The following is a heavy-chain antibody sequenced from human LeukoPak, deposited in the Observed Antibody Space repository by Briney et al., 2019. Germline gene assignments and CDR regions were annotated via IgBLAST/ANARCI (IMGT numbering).Heavy chain of an antibody. D-gene: IGHD5-18*01. V-gene: IGHV4-31*03. CDR3: ARGGYAKYNWFDP. CDR1: GGPISSGGYY. Sequence: PSETLSLTCTVSGGPISSGGYYWSWIRQHPGKGLEWIGYIYYSGSTYYNPSLKSRVTISVDTSKNQFSLKLSSVTAADTAVYYCARGGYAKYNWFDPWGQGTLVTVSS. J-gene: IGHJ5*02. CDR2: IYYSGST.